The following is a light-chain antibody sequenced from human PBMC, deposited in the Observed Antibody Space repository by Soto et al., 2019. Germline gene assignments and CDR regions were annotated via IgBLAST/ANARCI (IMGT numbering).Light chain of an antibody. CDR2: GAS. J-gene: IGKJ1*01. CDR3: QQYENWPPWT. CDR1: QGVGNN. V-gene: IGKV3-15*01. Sequence: EIVMTQSPASLSVSPGERAILSCRASQGVGNNLAWYQHKPGQAPRLLIYGASTRATGIPARFSGSGSGTEFTLTISSLQSEDSAIYYCQQYENWPPWTFGQGTKVDIK.